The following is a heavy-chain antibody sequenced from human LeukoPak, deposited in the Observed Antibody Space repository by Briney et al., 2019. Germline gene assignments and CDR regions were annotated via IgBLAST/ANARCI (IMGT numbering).Heavy chain of an antibody. CDR1: GLTVSSTY. J-gene: IGHJ4*02. CDR2: IYLGDNP. V-gene: IGHV3-53*04. Sequence: GGSLRLSCAASGLTVSSTYMSWVRQAPGKGLEWVSIIYLGDNPHYADSVNVRFTISRHNSKNNLYLQMNSLRAEDTAVYYCARVRPWVFDYWGQGTLVTVSS. CDR3: ARVRPWVFDY.